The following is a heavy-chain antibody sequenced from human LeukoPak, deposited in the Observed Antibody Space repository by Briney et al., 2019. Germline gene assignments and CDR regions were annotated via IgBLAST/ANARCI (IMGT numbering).Heavy chain of an antibody. CDR1: GFTFSSYA. Sequence: PAGGSLRLSCAASGFTFSSYAMSWVRQAPGKGLEWVSYISSSSSTIYYADSVKGRFTISRDNAKNSLYLQMNSLRAEDTAVYYCARDRRLSDYYDSSRFDYWGQGTLVTVSS. V-gene: IGHV3-48*01. CDR2: ISSSSSTI. J-gene: IGHJ4*02. CDR3: ARDRRLSDYYDSSRFDY. D-gene: IGHD3-22*01.